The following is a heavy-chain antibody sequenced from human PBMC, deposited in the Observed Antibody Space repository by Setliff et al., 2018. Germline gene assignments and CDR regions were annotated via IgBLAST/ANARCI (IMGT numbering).Heavy chain of an antibody. J-gene: IGHJ4*02. CDR3: ASGDWFYFDC. CDR2: IKQDGSEI. V-gene: IGHV3-7*01. D-gene: IGHD2-21*01. Sequence: PGESLKISCAASALTFSSYWMNWVRQAPGKGLEWVANIKQDGSEIYYVDSVRGRFTISRDTAKNSVYLQMNSLRAEDTAVYYCASGDWFYFDCWGQGTQGTVS. CDR1: ALTFSSYW.